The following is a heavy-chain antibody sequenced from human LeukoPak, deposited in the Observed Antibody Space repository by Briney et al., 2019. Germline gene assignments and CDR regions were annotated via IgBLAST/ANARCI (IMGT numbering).Heavy chain of an antibody. D-gene: IGHD2-15*01. CDR3: ARGRGGCSGGSCNYYFDY. Sequence: PSETLSLTCTVSGGSISSSRYWWGWIRQPPGKGPEWIGSIYYSDLTYYNPSLESRVTMSLDTSKNQFSLRLSSVTAADTAVYYCARGRGGCSGGSCNYYFDYWGQGTLVTVSS. CDR1: GGSISSSRYW. V-gene: IGHV4-39*07. J-gene: IGHJ4*02. CDR2: IYYSDLT.